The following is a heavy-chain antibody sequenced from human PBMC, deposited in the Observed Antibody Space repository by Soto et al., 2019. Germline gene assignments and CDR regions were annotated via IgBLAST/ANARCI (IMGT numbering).Heavy chain of an antibody. D-gene: IGHD2-8*01. CDR3: PRGSVY. V-gene: IGHV3-48*03. Sequence: GGSLRLSCEATGVTFSSHEMNWIRQTPGKRLEWIAKISGSGSTINYADSVRGRFTISRDNVQRTLHLQMDSLRVEDTGVYYSPRGSVYWGRGPLVTL. CDR2: ISGSGSTI. J-gene: IGHJ1*01. CDR1: GVTFSSHE.